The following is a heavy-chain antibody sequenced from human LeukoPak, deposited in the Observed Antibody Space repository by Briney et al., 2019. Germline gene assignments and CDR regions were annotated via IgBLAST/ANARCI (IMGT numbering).Heavy chain of an antibody. Sequence: SETLSLTCAVYDGSFSGYYWSWIRQLPGKGLEWIGEINHSGSTNYNPSLKSRVTISGDTSKNQFSLRLSSVTAADTAVYYCARASYSYDINGWVPFDYWGQGTLVTVSS. CDR1: DGSFSGYY. D-gene: IGHD3-22*01. CDR3: ARASYSYDINGWVPFDY. J-gene: IGHJ4*02. V-gene: IGHV4-34*01. CDR2: INHSGST.